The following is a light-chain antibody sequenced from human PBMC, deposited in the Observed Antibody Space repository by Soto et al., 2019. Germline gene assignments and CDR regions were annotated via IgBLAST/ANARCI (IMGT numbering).Light chain of an antibody. J-gene: IGKJ1*01. CDR3: HQYNSWPLT. CDR1: QSISTN. CDR2: DAS. Sequence: ETVMTQSPATLSVSPGEGATLSCSASQSISTNLAWYQQKPGQSPRLLIYDASSRATAIPARFSGSGSGTEFTLTITSLQSEDFAVYFCHQYNSWPLTFGQGTKVDIK. V-gene: IGKV3-15*01.